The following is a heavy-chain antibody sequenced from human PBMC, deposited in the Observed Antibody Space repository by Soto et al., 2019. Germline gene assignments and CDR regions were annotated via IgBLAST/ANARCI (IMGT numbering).Heavy chain of an antibody. Sequence: SETLSLTCAVSGGSISSYYWSWIRQPPGKGLEWIGYIYYSGSTNYNPSLKSRVTISVDTSKNQFSLKLSSVTAADTAVYYCARGNDYGDYYFDYWGQGTLVTVSS. D-gene: IGHD4-17*01. CDR1: GGSISSYY. J-gene: IGHJ4*02. V-gene: IGHV4-59*01. CDR2: IYYSGST. CDR3: ARGNDYGDYYFDY.